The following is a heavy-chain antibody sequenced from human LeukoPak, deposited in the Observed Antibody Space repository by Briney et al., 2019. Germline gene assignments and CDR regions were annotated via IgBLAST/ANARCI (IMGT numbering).Heavy chain of an antibody. J-gene: IGHJ3*02. Sequence: GGSLRLSCAASGFTFSSYWMSWVRQAPGKGLEWVANINQDGSEKYYVDSVKGRFIISRDNAKNSLYLQMNSLRAEDTAVYYCARDPVASPLVAFDIWGQGTMVTVSS. V-gene: IGHV3-7*01. CDR3: ARDPVASPLVAFDI. D-gene: IGHD2-21*01. CDR1: GFTFSSYW. CDR2: INQDGSEK.